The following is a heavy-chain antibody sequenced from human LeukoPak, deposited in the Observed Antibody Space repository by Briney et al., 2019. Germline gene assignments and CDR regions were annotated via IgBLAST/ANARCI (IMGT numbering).Heavy chain of an antibody. J-gene: IGHJ4*02. D-gene: IGHD3-10*01. V-gene: IGHV4-4*07. CDR3: ARGAYYYGSGRDYFDY. CDR2: IYTSGST. Sequence: SETLSLTCTVSGGSISSYYWSWIRQPAGKGLEWIGRIYTSGSTNYNPSLKSRVTMSVDTSKNQFSLKLSSVTAADTAVYYCARGAYYYGSGRDYFDYWGQGTLVTVSS. CDR1: GGSISSYY.